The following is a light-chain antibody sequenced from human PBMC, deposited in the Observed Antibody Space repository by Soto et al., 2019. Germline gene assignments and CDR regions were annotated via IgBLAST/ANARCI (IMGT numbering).Light chain of an antibody. CDR2: VGTGGIVG. CDR1: SGYSNFK. CDR3: GADHGSGSNFVVV. J-gene: IGLJ2*01. V-gene: IGLV9-49*03. Sequence: QSVLTQPPSASASLGASVTLTCTLSSGYSNFKVAWYQQRPGKGPRFVMRVGTGGIVGSKGDGIPDRFSALGSGLNRYLTIKNIEEEDESDYHCGADHGSGSNFVVVFGGGTKVTVL.